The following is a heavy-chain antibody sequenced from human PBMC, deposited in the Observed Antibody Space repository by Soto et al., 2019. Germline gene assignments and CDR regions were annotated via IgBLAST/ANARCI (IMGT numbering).Heavy chain of an antibody. Sequence: VKVSCKASGGTFSSYAISWVRQAPGQGLEWMGGIIPIFGTANYAQKFQGRVTITADESTSTAYMELSSLRSEDTAVYYCGFRHELEPPGLVDYWVQGTLVTVS. V-gene: IGHV1-69*01. CDR1: GGTFSSYA. D-gene: IGHD1-1*01. CDR2: IIPIFGTA. CDR3: GFRHELEPPGLVDY. J-gene: IGHJ4*02.